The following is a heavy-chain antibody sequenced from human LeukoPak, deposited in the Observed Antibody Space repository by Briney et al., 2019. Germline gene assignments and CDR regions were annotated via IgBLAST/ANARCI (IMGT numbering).Heavy chain of an antibody. J-gene: IGHJ4*02. CDR1: GFTFSSYA. D-gene: IGHD6-19*01. CDR3: AKGSGWYV. V-gene: IGHV3-23*01. CDR2: INTSGGNT. Sequence: PGGSLRLSCADSGFTFSSYAMTWVRQAQGKGMEGVSVINTSGGNTDYADPVKGRFTISRDNSKNTLYLQMNSLRAEDTAVYYCAKGSGWYVWGQGTLVTVSS.